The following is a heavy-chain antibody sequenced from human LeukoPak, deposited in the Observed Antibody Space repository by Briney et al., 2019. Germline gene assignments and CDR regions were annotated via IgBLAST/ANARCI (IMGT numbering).Heavy chain of an antibody. CDR2: ISWNSGSI. V-gene: IGHV3-9*01. Sequence: PGGSLRLSCAASGFTFSSYAMSWVRQAPGKGLEWVSGISWNSGSIGYADSVKGRFTISRDNAKNSLYLQMNSLRAEDTALYYCAKDFSGSVRGYYGMDVWGQGTTVTVSS. J-gene: IGHJ6*02. CDR3: AKDFSGSVRGYYGMDV. CDR1: GFTFSSYA. D-gene: IGHD3-10*01.